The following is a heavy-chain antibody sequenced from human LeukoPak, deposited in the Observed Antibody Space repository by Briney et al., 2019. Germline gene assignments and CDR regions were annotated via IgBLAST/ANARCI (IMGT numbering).Heavy chain of an antibody. CDR1: GYTFTGYY. CDR3: ARGSAAGPLFDY. J-gene: IGHJ4*02. V-gene: IGHV1-18*04. Sequence: ASVKVSCKASGYTFTGYYMHWVRQAPGQGLGWMGWISAYNGNTNYAQKLQGRVTMTTDTSTSTAYMELRSLRSDDTAVYYCARGSAAGPLFDYWGQGTLVTVSS. D-gene: IGHD6-13*01. CDR2: ISAYNGNT.